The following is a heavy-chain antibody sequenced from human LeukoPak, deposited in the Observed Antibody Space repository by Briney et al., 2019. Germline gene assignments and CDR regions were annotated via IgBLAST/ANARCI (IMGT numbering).Heavy chain of an antibody. J-gene: IGHJ4*02. D-gene: IGHD3-22*01. V-gene: IGHV4-59*01. CDR3: ARATSGYYFDF. CDR2: VSYSGST. CDR1: GGSIGSYY. Sequence: SETLSLTCTVSGGSIGSYYWNWIRQPPGKGLEWIGYVSYSGSTNYNPSLKSRVTMSVDKSKNQFSLRLSSVTAADTAVYFCARATSGYYFDFWDQGTLVTVSS.